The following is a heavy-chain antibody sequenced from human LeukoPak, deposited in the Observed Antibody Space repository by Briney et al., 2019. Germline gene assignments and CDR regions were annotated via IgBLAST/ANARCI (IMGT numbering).Heavy chain of an antibody. Sequence: PGGSLRLSCAASGFTFSSHAVHWVRQAPGKGLEWVAVISYDGRNKYYTDSVKGRFTISSDNSKNTLYLQMNNLVVEDTAVYYCARDGSGGYRNRGVFDIWGQGTMVTVSS. CDR2: ISYDGRNK. CDR3: ARDGSGGYRNRGVFDI. D-gene: IGHD5-18*01. J-gene: IGHJ3*02. CDR1: GFTFSSHA. V-gene: IGHV3-30*14.